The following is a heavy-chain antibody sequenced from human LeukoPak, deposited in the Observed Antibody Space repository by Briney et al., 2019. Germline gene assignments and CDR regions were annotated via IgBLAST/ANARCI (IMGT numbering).Heavy chain of an antibody. CDR2: ISGSSSTI. V-gene: IGHV3-48*04. CDR1: GFTFSSHW. D-gene: IGHD2-2*01. J-gene: IGHJ4*02. Sequence: GGSLRLSCAASGFTFSSHWMSWVRQAPGKGLEWVSYISGSSSTIYYADSVKGRFTISRDNAKNSLYLQMNSLRAEDTAVYYCARDAKLGYCSSTSCPPIDYWGQGTLVTVSP. CDR3: ARDAKLGYCSSTSCPPIDY.